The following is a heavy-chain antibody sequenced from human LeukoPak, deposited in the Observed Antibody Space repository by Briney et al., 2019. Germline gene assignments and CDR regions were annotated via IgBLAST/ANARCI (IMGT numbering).Heavy chain of an antibody. J-gene: IGHJ4*02. V-gene: IGHV4-61*01. D-gene: IGHD1-26*01. CDR1: GGSISSSSYY. Sequence: SETLSLTCTVSGGSISSSSYYWSWIRQPPGKGLEWIGYIYYSGSTNYNPSLKSRVTISVDTSKNQFSLKLSSVTAADTAVYYCARAGGSYYRIDYWGQGTLVTVSS. CDR2: IYYSGST. CDR3: ARAGGSYYRIDY.